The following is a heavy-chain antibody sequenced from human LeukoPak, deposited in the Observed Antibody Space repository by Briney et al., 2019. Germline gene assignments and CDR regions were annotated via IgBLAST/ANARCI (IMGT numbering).Heavy chain of an antibody. CDR1: GGTFSSYA. Sequence: SVKVSCKASGGTFSSYAISWVRQAPGQGLEWMGGIIPIFGTANYAQKFQGRVTITADKSTSTAYMELSSLRSEDTAVYYCARFRDYDFWSGYFSRRYYYMDVWGKGTTVTVSS. CDR3: ARFRDYDFWSGYFSRRYYYMDV. D-gene: IGHD3-3*01. CDR2: IIPIFGTA. J-gene: IGHJ6*03. V-gene: IGHV1-69*06.